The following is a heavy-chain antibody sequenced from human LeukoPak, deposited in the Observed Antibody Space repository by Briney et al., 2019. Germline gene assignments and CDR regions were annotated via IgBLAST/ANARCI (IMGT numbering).Heavy chain of an antibody. Sequence: SETLSLTCTVSGGSISSYFWSWIRQPPGKGLEWIGYIYYSGSTNYNPSLKSRVTISVDTSKNQFSLKLSSVTAADTAVYYCARDANYDFWSGYYGPGAFDIWGQGTMVTVSS. CDR2: IYYSGST. V-gene: IGHV4-59*01. D-gene: IGHD3-3*01. CDR3: ARDANYDFWSGYYGPGAFDI. CDR1: GGSISSYF. J-gene: IGHJ3*02.